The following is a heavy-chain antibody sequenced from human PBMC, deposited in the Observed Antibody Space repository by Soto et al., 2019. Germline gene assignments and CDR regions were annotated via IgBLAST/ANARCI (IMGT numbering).Heavy chain of an antibody. CDR1: GGTFSSYT. CDR2: IIPNLGIA. Sequence: QVQLVQSGAEVKKPGSSVKVSCKASGGTFSSYTISWVRQAPGQGLEWMGRIIPNLGIATYALKFQGRVRSTADEARSTACMALSSLRSEGKAVYYCARSRIAYGRFDYWGQGTLFTVSA. V-gene: IGHV1-69*02. CDR3: ARSRIAYGRFDY. J-gene: IGHJ4*02. D-gene: IGHD3-10*01.